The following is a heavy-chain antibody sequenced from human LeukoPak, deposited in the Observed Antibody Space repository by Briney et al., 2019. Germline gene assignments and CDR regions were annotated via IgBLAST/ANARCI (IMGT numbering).Heavy chain of an antibody. CDR1: GYTFTSYG. CDR3: ARDSNSLDFWSGYYPD. V-gene: IGHV1-46*01. Sequence: ASVKVSCKASGYTFTSYGISWVRQAPGQGLEWMGIINPSGGSTSYAQKFQGRVTMTRDTSTSTVYMELSSLRSEDTAVYYCARDSNSLDFWSGYYPDWGQGTLVTVS. CDR2: INPSGGST. D-gene: IGHD3-3*01. J-gene: IGHJ4*02.